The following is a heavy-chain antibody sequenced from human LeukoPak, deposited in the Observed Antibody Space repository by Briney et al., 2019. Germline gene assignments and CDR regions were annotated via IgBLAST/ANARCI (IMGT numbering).Heavy chain of an antibody. CDR1: GFTFSSYS. D-gene: IGHD2-2*01. Sequence: GGSLRLSCAASGFTFSSYSMNWVRQAPGKGLEWVSSISSSSSYIYYADSVKGRFTISRDNAKNSLYLQMNSLRAEDTAVYYCARAYCSSTRCSYYFDSWGQGTLVTVSS. J-gene: IGHJ4*02. V-gene: IGHV3-21*01. CDR2: ISSSSSYI. CDR3: ARAYCSSTRCSYYFDS.